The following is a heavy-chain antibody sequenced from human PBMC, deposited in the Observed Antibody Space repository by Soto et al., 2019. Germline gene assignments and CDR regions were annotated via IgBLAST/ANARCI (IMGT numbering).Heavy chain of an antibody. Sequence: EVQLVESGGGLVQPGGSLRLSCAASGFTFSSYSMNWVRQAPGKGLEWVSSISSSSSYIYYEDSVKGRFTISRDNAKNSLYLQMNSLRAEDTAVYYCARDHGLSSYAFDIWGQGTMVTVSS. D-gene: IGHD2-15*01. J-gene: IGHJ3*02. CDR2: ISSSSSYI. CDR1: GFTFSSYS. V-gene: IGHV3-21*01. CDR3: ARDHGLSSYAFDI.